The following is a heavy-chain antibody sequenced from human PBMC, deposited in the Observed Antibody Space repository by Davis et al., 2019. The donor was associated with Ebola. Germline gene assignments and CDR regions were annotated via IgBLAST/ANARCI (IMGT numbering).Heavy chain of an antibody. V-gene: IGHV3-23*01. J-gene: IGHJ4*02. CDR2: ITGDGSNT. D-gene: IGHD3-16*01. CDR3: AKGSGAGSYAGRTVDH. CDR1: GFTFDNYA. Sequence: GESLKIPCAASGFTFDNYAMTWVRQAPGTGLELVSIITGDGSNTMYADSVKGRFTISRDNSKNTLYMQMNSLRVDDTAVYYCAKGSGAGSYAGRTVDHWGQGILVTVSS.